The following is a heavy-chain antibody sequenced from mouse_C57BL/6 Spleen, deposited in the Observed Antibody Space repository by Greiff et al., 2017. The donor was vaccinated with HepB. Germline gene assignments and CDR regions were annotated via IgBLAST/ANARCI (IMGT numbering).Heavy chain of an antibody. CDR1: GFSFNTYA. CDR3: VGQGDDPYYFDY. Sequence: EVKLMESGGGLVQPKGSLKLSCAASGFSFNTYAMNWVRQAPGKGLEWVARIRSKSNNYATYYADSVKDRFTISRDDSESRLYLQMNNLKTEDTAMYYCVGQGDDPYYFDYWGQGTTLTVSS. CDR2: IRSKSNNYAT. J-gene: IGHJ2*01. V-gene: IGHV10-1*01.